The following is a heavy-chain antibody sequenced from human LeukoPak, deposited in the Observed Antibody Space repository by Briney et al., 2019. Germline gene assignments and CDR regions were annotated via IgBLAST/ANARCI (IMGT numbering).Heavy chain of an antibody. V-gene: IGHV4-38-2*02. CDR2: IHHSGST. Sequence: PSETLSLTCSVSGYSISNGYYWGWIRQPPGKGLEWIGSIHHSGSTYYNPSLKSRVTVSVDTSKNQFSLKLSSVTAADTAVYYCARGKEGNYGDYFDYWGQGTLVTVSS. CDR1: GYSISNGYY. D-gene: IGHD1-7*01. J-gene: IGHJ4*02. CDR3: ARGKEGNYGDYFDY.